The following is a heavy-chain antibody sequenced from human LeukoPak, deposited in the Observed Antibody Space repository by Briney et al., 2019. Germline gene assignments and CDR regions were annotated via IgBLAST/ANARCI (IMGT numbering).Heavy chain of an antibody. CDR3: AKVEENYYDSSGSLDY. V-gene: IGHV3-23*01. Sequence: GGSLRLSCAASGFTFSSYAMSWVRQAPGKGLEWVSAISGSGGSTYYADSVKGRFTISRDNSKNTLYLQMNSLRAEDTAVYYCAKVEENYYDSSGSLDYWGQGTLVTVSS. D-gene: IGHD3-22*01. CDR2: ISGSGGST. CDR1: GFTFSSYA. J-gene: IGHJ4*02.